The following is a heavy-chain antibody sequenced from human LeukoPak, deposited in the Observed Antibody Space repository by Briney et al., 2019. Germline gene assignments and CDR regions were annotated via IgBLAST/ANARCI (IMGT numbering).Heavy chain of an antibody. D-gene: IGHD3-16*01. CDR3: AKSPGGRHHN. CDR1: GFTFSNYA. V-gene: IGHV3-30*18. Sequence: GGSLRLSCAASGFTFSNYAIHWVRQAPGRGLEWVAAISYDGNSQHYGAPVKGRFTISRDNSKNTLYLQMNSLRAEDTAVYYCAKSPGGRHHNWGQGTLVTVSS. J-gene: IGHJ4*02. CDR2: ISYDGNSQ.